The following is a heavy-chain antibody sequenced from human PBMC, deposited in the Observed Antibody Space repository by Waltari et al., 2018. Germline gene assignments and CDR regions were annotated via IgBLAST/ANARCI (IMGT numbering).Heavy chain of an antibody. J-gene: IGHJ4*02. D-gene: IGHD6-13*01. Sequence: EVQLLESGGGLVQPGGSLRLSCAASGFTFSSYAMSWVRQAPGKGLEWVSAICGRCGSTYYADSVKGRLTISRDNSKNTLYLQMNSLRAEDTAVYYCAKDRVGQQLVRGTFDYWGQGTLVTVSS. CDR2: ICGRCGST. CDR3: AKDRVGQQLVRGTFDY. CDR1: GFTFSSYA. V-gene: IGHV3-23*01.